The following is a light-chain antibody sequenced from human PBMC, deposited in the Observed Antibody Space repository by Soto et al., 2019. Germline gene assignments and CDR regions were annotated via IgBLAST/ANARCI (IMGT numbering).Light chain of an antibody. J-gene: IGLJ1*01. CDR2: DVS. CDR3: SSYAGTHIV. V-gene: IGLV2-8*01. Sequence: QSVLTQPPSASGSPGQSVTISCTGTSSDVGGYNYVSWYQLHPGKAPKLLIYDVSSRPSGVPDRFSGSKSGNTASLTVSGLQAEDEADYYCSSYAGTHIVFGTGTKVTVL. CDR1: SSDVGGYNY.